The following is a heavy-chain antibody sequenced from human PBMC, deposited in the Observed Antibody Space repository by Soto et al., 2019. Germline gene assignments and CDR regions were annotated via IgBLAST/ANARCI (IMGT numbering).Heavy chain of an antibody. J-gene: IGHJ5*02. CDR3: ARAFGVVPAARSFDP. V-gene: IGHV4-34*01. CDR1: GGSFSGYY. D-gene: IGHD2-2*01. Sequence: SETLSLTCAFYGGSFSGYYWSWIRQPPGKGLEWIGEINHSGSTNYNPSLKSRVTISVDTSKNQFSLKLSSVTAADTAVYYCARAFGVVPAARSFDPWGQGTLVTVSS. CDR2: INHSGST.